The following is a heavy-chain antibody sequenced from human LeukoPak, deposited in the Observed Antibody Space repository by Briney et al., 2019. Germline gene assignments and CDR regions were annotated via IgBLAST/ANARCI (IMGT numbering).Heavy chain of an antibody. V-gene: IGHV3-7*01. CDR1: GFTFSNYW. CDR3: ARLWKFWGAFDI. Sequence: GGSLRLSCAASGFTFSNYWMSWVRQAPGKGLEWVANIKQDGSEKYYVDSVKGRFTISRDNAKNSLYMQMNSLRAEDTAVYYCARLWKFWGAFDIWGQGTMVTVSS. D-gene: IGHD3-16*01. CDR2: IKQDGSEK. J-gene: IGHJ3*02.